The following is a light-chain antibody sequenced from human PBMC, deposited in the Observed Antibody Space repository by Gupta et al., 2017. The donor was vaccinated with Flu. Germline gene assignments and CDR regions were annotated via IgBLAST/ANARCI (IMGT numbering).Light chain of an antibody. Sequence: QSALTQPASVSGSPAQSITISCTGTSSDVAFYNLVSWYQQHPGKAPKLVIYEVTHRPSGVSNRFSGSKSGNTASLTISGLQAEDEADYYCSSYAGSSIHMIFGGGTRLTVL. J-gene: IGLJ2*01. V-gene: IGLV2-14*01. CDR1: SSDVAFYNL. CDR3: SSYAGSSIHMI. CDR2: EVT.